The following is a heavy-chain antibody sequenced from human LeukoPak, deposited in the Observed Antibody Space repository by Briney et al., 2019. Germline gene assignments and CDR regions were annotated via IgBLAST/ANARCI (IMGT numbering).Heavy chain of an antibody. D-gene: IGHD3-10*01. J-gene: IGHJ6*02. Sequence: PGRSLRLSCAASGFTFSSYAMHWVRQAPGKGLEWVAVISYDGSNKYYADSVKGRFTISRDNSKNTLYLQMNSLRAEDTAVYYCAREYYYGSGSYYKARYYYYYYGMDVWGQGTTVTVSS. CDR1: GFTFSSYA. CDR2: ISYDGSNK. CDR3: AREYYYGSGSYYKARYYYYYYGMDV. V-gene: IGHV3-30-3*01.